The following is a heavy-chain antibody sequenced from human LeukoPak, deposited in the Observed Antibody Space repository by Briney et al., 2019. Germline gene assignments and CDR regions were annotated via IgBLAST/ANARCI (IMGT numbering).Heavy chain of an antibody. D-gene: IGHD2-2*01. V-gene: IGHV1-8*03. Sequence: SMKVSCKASGYTFTSYDINWVRQATGQGLEWMGWMNPNSGNTVYAQKFQGRVTITRNTSISTAYMELSSLRSEDTAVYYGARRARYCSSTSCYPNFDYWGQGTLVTVSS. CDR3: ARRARYCSSTSCYPNFDY. CDR1: GYTFTSYD. CDR2: MNPNSGNT. J-gene: IGHJ4*02.